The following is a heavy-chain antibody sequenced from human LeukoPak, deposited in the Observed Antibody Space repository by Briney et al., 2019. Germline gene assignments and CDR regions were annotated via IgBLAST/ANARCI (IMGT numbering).Heavy chain of an antibody. CDR3: ARDIVVVPAAIGYYYGMDV. Sequence: ARGALRLSCAAPRFTFSSYAMHWVRQAPGKGLEWVAVISYDGSNKYYADSVNGRFTISRDNSKNTLYLQMTSLRAEDTAVYYCARDIVVVPAAIGYYYGMDVWGQGTTVTVSS. J-gene: IGHJ6*02. CDR2: ISYDGSNK. D-gene: IGHD2-2*01. CDR1: RFTFSSYA. V-gene: IGHV3-30-3*01.